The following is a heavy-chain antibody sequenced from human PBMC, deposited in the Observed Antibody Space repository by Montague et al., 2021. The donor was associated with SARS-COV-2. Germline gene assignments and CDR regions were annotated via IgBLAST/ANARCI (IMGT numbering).Heavy chain of an antibody. CDR1: GGSISSGDYY. J-gene: IGHJ4*02. Sequence: TLSLTCTVSGGSISSGDYYWSWLRQPAGRTLEWIGRIYTTGSTSYNPPLKSRVTISADTSKNQFSLKLSSVTAADTAVYYCATDAWATGTGFFDNWGPGTLATVSS. CDR2: IYTTGST. V-gene: IGHV4-61*02. CDR3: ATDAWATGTGFFDN. D-gene: IGHD1-1*01.